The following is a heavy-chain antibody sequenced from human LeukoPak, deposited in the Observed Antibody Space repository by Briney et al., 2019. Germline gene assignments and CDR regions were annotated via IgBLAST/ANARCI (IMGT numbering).Heavy chain of an antibody. CDR3: ARDIKEGSSSWYKRYYFDY. CDR1: GYTFTSYG. J-gene: IGHJ4*02. Sequence: GASVKVSCKASGYTFTSYGISWVRQAPGQGLEWMGWISAYNGNTNYAQKLQGRVTMTTDTSTSTAYMELRSLRSDDTAVYYCARDIKEGSSSWYKRYYFDYWGQGTLVTVSS. V-gene: IGHV1-18*01. CDR2: ISAYNGNT. D-gene: IGHD6-13*01.